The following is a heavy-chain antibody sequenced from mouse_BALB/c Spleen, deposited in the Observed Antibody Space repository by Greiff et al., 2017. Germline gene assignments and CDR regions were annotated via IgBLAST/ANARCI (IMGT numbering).Heavy chain of an antibody. D-gene: IGHD1-2*01. CDR2: ISSGGGST. Sequence: EVKLVESGGGLVKPGGSLKLSCAASGFAFSSYDMSWVRQTPEKRLEWVAYISSGGGSTYYPDTVKGRFTISRDNAKNTLYLQMSSLKSEDTAMYYCARRTTATYLDYWGQGTTLTVSS. CDR1: GFAFSSYD. V-gene: IGHV5-12-1*01. CDR3: ARRTTATYLDY. J-gene: IGHJ2*01.